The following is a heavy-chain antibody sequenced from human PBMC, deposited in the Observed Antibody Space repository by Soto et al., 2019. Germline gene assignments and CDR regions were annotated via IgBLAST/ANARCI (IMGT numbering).Heavy chain of an antibody. CDR1: GGTFSSYA. J-gene: IGHJ6*02. CDR2: IIPIFGTA. Sequence: SVKVSCKASGGTFSSYAISWVRQAPGQGLGWMGGIIPIFGTANYAQKFQGRVTITADESTSTAYMELSSLRSEDTAVYYCARDHRITMIVVVPYYYYYGMDVWGQGTTVTVSS. V-gene: IGHV1-69*13. D-gene: IGHD3-22*01. CDR3: ARDHRITMIVVVPYYYYYGMDV.